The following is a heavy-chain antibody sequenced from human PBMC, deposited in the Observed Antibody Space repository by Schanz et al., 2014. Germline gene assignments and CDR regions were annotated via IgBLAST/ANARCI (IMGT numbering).Heavy chain of an antibody. J-gene: IGHJ4*02. Sequence: EVQLVQSGGGLVQPGGSLRLSCAASGFIVRSNYMTWVRQAPGKGLEWVSFVHPGGSTYYPDSVKGRFTISRDSSKNTLYLQMNSLRPEDTAVYYCARGGFGEVSYFDYWGQGTLVTVSS. CDR2: VHPGGST. D-gene: IGHD3-10*01. V-gene: IGHV3-66*02. CDR1: GFIVRSNY. CDR3: ARGGFGEVSYFDY.